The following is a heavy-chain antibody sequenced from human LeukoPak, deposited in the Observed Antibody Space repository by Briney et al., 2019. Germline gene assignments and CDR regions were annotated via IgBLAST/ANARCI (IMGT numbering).Heavy chain of an antibody. J-gene: IGHJ3*02. D-gene: IGHD1-26*01. V-gene: IGHV5-51*01. CDR3: ARQGGSQSGAFDI. CDR1: GYSFTTYW. CDR2: IYPGDSDT. Sequence: GESLKISCKGSGYSFTTYWIGWVRQMPGQGLEWMGIIYPGDSDTRYRPSFQGQVTISADKSINTAYLQWSSLKASDTAMYYCARQGGSQSGAFDIWGQGTMVTVSS.